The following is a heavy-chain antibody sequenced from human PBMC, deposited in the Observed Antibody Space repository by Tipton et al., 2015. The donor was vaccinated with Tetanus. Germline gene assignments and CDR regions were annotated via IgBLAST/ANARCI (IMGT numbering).Heavy chain of an antibody. CDR1: GGSLRGGDHY. D-gene: IGHD3-22*01. J-gene: IGHJ5*02. Sequence: TLSLTCTVSGGSLRGGDHYWSWIRQSPGKGLEWIGEINYDGSTNYSPSLKIRVTLSLDTTKKQVSLKLSSVTAADTAVYYCARGAYSYDSSGYYYLLDPWGQGTLVTDSS. CDR3: ARGAYSYDSSGYYYLLDP. CDR2: INYDGST. V-gene: IGHV4-61*08.